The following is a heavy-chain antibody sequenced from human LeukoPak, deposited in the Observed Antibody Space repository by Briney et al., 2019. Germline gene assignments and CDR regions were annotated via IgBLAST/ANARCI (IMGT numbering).Heavy chain of an antibody. Sequence: KPSETLSLTCTVSGGSISSYYWSWIRQPAGKGLEWIGRIYTSGSTNYNPSLKSRVTMSLDTSKNQFSLKLSSVTAADTAVYYCARDLGYSSSSSWFDPWGQGTLVTVSS. CDR2: IYTSGST. CDR3: ARDLGYSSSSSWFDP. V-gene: IGHV4-4*07. D-gene: IGHD6-6*01. CDR1: GGSISSYY. J-gene: IGHJ5*02.